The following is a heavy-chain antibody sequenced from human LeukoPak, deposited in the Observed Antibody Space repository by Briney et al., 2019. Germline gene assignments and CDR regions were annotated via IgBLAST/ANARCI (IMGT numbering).Heavy chain of an antibody. Sequence: QTGGSPRLSCAASGFTVSSNYMSWVRQAPGKGLEWVSVIYSGGSTYYADSVKGRFTISRDNSKNTLYLQMNSLRAEDTAVYYCARDRSRRYGDYADYWGQGTLVTVSS. J-gene: IGHJ4*02. CDR2: IYSGGST. CDR1: GFTVSSNY. V-gene: IGHV3-53*01. CDR3: ARDRSRRYGDYADY. D-gene: IGHD4-17*01.